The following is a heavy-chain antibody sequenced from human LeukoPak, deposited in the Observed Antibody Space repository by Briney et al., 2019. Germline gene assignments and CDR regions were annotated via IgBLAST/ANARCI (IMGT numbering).Heavy chain of an antibody. V-gene: IGHV3-21*01. CDR3: ARVGGAYSSSWYSHYYYYMDV. J-gene: IGHJ6*03. CDR2: ISSSSSYI. D-gene: IGHD6-13*01. Sequence: PGGSLRLSCAASGFTFSSYSMNWVRQAPGKGLEWVSCISSSSSYIYYADSVKGRFTISRDNAKNSLYLQMNSLRAEDTAVYYCARVGGAYSSSWYSHYYYYMDVWGKGTTVTISS. CDR1: GFTFSSYS.